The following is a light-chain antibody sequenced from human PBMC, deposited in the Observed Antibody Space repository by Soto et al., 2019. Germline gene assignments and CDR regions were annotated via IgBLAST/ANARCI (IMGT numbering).Light chain of an antibody. CDR3: QHYNSSLEG. CDR1: QTISSW. V-gene: IGKV1-5*03. CDR2: KAF. J-gene: IGKJ1*01. Sequence: EIQINKAPASLSGALRNPGANTFLASQTISSWVAWYKQKPGKAPKLLIYKAFTLKSGAPSRFSGSGSGTEFTLTICSLQPDDFATYYCQHYNSSLEGFGQGTIVDI.